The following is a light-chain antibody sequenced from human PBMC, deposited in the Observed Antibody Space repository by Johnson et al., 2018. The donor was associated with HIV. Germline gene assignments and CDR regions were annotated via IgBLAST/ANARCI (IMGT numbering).Light chain of an antibody. CDR3: GTWDSLLSAR. V-gene: IGLV1-44*01. Sequence: HSVLTQPPSASGTPGQRVTISCSGSSSNIGSNTVNWYQQLPGTAPKLLIYSNNQRPSGVPDRFSGSKSGTSASLAIRGLQTGDEADYYCGTWDSLLSARFGTGTKVTVL. CDR1: SSNIGSNT. CDR2: SNN. J-gene: IGLJ1*01.